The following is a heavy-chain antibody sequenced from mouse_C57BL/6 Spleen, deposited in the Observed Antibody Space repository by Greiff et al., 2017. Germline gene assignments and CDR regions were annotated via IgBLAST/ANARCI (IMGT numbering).Heavy chain of an antibody. D-gene: IGHD2-1*01. V-gene: IGHV14-4*01. CDR3: TLYCGNYTFVY. CDR2: IDPENGDT. J-gene: IGHJ3*01. CDR1: GFNIKDDY. Sequence: VQLKESGAELVRPGASVKLSCTASGFNIKDDYMHWVKQRPEQGLEWIGWIDPENGDTEYASKFQGEATITADTSSNTAYLQISSLTSEDTSVYYCTLYCGNYTFVYWGQGTLVTVSA.